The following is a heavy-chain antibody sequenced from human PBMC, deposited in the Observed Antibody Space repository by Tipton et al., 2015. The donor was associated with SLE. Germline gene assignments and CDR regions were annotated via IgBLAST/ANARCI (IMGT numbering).Heavy chain of an antibody. CDR3: PRDFNWGSGY. D-gene: IGHD7-27*01. Sequence: SLRLSCVTSGFVFSSYQMHWVRRAPGKGLEWVALISIDGSKTYYADSVKGRFTVSRDNSKNTLYLQMDSLRAEDTAVYYCPRDFNWGSGYWGPGMLVTVSS. V-gene: IGHV3-30*04. CDR2: ISIDGSKT. J-gene: IGHJ4*02. CDR1: GFVFSSYQ.